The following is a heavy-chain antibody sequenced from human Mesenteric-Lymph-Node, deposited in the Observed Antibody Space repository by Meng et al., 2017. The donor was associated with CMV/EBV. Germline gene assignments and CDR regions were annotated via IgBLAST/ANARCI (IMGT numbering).Heavy chain of an antibody. CDR1: SYY. CDR2: MYYSGSA. V-gene: IGHV4-39*01. J-gene: IGHJ4*02. D-gene: IGHD3-3*01. CDR3: ARQESYYDFWSGSHTPESFDY. Sequence: SYYWGWSRQPPGKGLEWIGSMYYSGSADDNPSLKSRVTISVDTPKNQFSLKLSSVTAADTAVYYCARQESYYDFWSGSHTPESFDYWGQETLVTVSS.